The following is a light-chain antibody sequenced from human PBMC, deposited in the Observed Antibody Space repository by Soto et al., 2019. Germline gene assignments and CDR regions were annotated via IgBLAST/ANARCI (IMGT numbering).Light chain of an antibody. CDR1: SSDVGGYNY. Sequence: QSALTQPPSASGSPGQSVTISCTGTSSDVGGYNYVSWYQQHPGKAPKLMIYEVSKRPSGVPDRFSGSKSGSTASLTISGLQGEDEADYYCSAYTVSRTYVFGTGTKVTVL. J-gene: IGLJ1*01. CDR3: SAYTVSRTYV. V-gene: IGLV2-8*01. CDR2: EVS.